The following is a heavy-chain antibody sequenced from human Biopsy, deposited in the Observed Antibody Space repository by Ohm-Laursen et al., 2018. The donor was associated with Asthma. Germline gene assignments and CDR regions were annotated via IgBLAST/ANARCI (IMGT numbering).Heavy chain of an antibody. V-gene: IGHV3-7*01. J-gene: IGHJ1*01. D-gene: IGHD3-3*01. Sequence: SLRLSCAASGFTFGDYCMSWVRQVPGQGLEWVANIKHDGSEKNHVDSLKGRFTISRDNAKNLLFLQMNSLRAEDTAVYYCARTFHFWSPHHAEHYQLWGQGTLVTVPS. CDR3: ARTFHFWSPHHAEHYQL. CDR1: GFTFGDYC. CDR2: IKHDGSEK.